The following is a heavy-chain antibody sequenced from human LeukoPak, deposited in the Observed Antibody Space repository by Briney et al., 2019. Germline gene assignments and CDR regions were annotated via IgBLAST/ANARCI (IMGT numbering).Heavy chain of an antibody. V-gene: IGHV4-39*01. J-gene: IGHJ4*02. Sequence: GSLRLSCAASGFTFSSYEMNWVRQAPGKGLEWIGSIYYSGNTYYNASLKSRVSISIDTSKNQFSLRLTSVTAADTAVYYCARQTGSGLFILPGGQGTLVTVSS. CDR1: GFTFSSYE. CDR3: ARQTGSGLFILP. CDR2: IYYSGNT. D-gene: IGHD3/OR15-3a*01.